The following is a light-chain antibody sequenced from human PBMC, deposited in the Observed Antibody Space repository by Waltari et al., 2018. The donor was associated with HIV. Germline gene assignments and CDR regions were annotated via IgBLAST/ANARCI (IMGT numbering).Light chain of an antibody. CDR3: AAWDDSVNGHWV. Sequence: QSVLTQPPSASGTPGQRVTISCSGSSSNIGRNTVNWYQQLPGTAPKLLMYSNSQRPSGVPDRCSGSKSGTSAALANSGLQSDDEADYYCAAWDDSVNGHWVFGGGTKLTVL. CDR2: SNS. V-gene: IGLV1-44*01. CDR1: SSNIGRNT. J-gene: IGLJ3*02.